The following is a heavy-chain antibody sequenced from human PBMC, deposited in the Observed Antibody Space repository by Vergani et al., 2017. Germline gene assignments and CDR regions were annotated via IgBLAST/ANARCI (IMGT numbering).Heavy chain of an antibody. D-gene: IGHD3-3*01. Sequence: QVTLKESGPVLVKPTETLTLTCTVSGFSLSNARMGVSWIRQPPGKALEWLAHIFSNDEKSYSTSLKSRLTISKDTSKSQVVLTMTNMDPVDTATYYCARITWGDFWSGWLSWFDPWGQGTLVTVSS. V-gene: IGHV2-26*01. J-gene: IGHJ5*02. CDR2: IFSNDEK. CDR1: GFSLSNARMG. CDR3: ARITWGDFWSGWLSWFDP.